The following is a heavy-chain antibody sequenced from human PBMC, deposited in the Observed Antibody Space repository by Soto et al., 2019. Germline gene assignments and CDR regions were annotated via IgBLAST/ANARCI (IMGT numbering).Heavy chain of an antibody. Sequence: LRLSCAASGFTFSNYAMNWVRQAPGKGLEWVSGISATGVKTYSADSVKGRFTMSRDNSKDTVYLEMNSLRAEDTAVYYCTKSRSAMIYYFDFWGLGALVTVSS. V-gene: IGHV3-23*01. J-gene: IGHJ4*02. CDR2: ISATGVKT. CDR1: GFTFSNYA. CDR3: TKSRSAMIYYFDF. D-gene: IGHD3-22*01.